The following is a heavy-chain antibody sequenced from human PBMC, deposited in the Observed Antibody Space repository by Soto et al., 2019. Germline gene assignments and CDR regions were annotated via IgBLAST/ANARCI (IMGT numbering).Heavy chain of an antibody. CDR2: IRGSDGSA. CDR3: AKPRTTYQYYGMDV. V-gene: IGHV3-23*01. D-gene: IGHD2-2*01. J-gene: IGHJ6*02. CDR1: GFTFSSYD. Sequence: GGSLRLSCVASGFTFSSYDMTWVRQAPGKGLEWVSAIRGSDGSAHYADSVKGRFTISRDNANNTLYLQMNSLRAEDTAVYFCAKPRTTYQYYGMDVWGQGTTITVSS.